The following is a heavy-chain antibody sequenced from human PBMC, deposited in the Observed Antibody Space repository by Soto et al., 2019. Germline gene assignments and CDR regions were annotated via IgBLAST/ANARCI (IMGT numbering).Heavy chain of an antibody. CDR3: ARARILWLVDFQD. Sequence: QVQLQESGPGLVKPSETLSLTCSVSGGSVNSNSYYWNWIRQSPGKGLEWIGYIYYSGSTNYNPSLMSRVTMSLDTSKNQLSLNLKSVTAADTAVYYCARARILWLVDFQDWGQGTRVTVSS. J-gene: IGHJ1*01. V-gene: IGHV4-61*01. CDR1: GGSVNSNSYY. D-gene: IGHD6-19*01. CDR2: IYYSGST.